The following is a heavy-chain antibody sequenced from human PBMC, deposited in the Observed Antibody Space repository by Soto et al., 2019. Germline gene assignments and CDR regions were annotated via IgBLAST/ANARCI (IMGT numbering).Heavy chain of an antibody. Sequence: EVQLVESGGGLVQPGGSLKVSCAASGFTFSDSAMHWVRQASGKGLEWLGRIRSKTNNYATAYAASVKGRFTISRDDSKNTAYLQMSSLKTEDTAVNYCRAVWGTYTDTWFDPWGQGTLVIVSS. CDR3: RAVWGTYTDTWFDP. D-gene: IGHD3-16*01. CDR1: GFTFSDSA. J-gene: IGHJ5*02. V-gene: IGHV3-73*01. CDR2: IRSKTNNYAT.